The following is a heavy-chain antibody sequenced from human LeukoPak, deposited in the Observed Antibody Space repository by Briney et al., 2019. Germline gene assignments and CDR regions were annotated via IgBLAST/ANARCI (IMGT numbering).Heavy chain of an antibody. V-gene: IGHV3-48*02. CDR2: ISSSDNI. Sequence: GGSLRLSCAASGFRFSDFSINWVRQAPGKGLEWVSYISSSDNIYYADSVKGRFTISRDNAKNSLFLQMNSLRDEDTAVYYCAREGAVAGWDYYGMDVWGQGTTVTVSS. J-gene: IGHJ6*02. CDR3: AREGAVAGWDYYGMDV. CDR1: GFRFSDFS. D-gene: IGHD6-19*01.